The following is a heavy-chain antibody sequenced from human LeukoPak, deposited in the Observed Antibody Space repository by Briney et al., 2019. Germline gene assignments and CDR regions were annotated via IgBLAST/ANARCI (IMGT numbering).Heavy chain of an antibody. CDR1: GFTFSSYA. J-gene: IGHJ4*02. D-gene: IGHD5-12*01. Sequence: GRSLRLSCAASGFTFSSYAMHWVRQAPGKGLEWVAVISYDGSNKYYADSVKGRFTISRDNSKNTLYLQMNSLRAEDTAVYYCARDAGGIVATTNFDYWGQGTLVTVSS. CDR2: ISYDGSNK. CDR3: ARDAGGIVATTNFDY. V-gene: IGHV3-30*04.